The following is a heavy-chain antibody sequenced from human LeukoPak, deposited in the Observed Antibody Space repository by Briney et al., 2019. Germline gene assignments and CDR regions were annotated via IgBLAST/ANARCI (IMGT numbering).Heavy chain of an antibody. CDR3: ATPDYGDRGYAFDI. D-gene: IGHD4-17*01. J-gene: IGHJ3*02. Sequence: GASVKVSCKASGGTFSSYAISWVRQAPGQGLEWMGRIIPIFGTANYAQKFQGRVTITTDESTSTAYMELSSLRSEDTAVYYCATPDYGDRGYAFDIWGQGTMVTVSS. CDR1: GGTFSSYA. CDR2: IIPIFGTA. V-gene: IGHV1-69*05.